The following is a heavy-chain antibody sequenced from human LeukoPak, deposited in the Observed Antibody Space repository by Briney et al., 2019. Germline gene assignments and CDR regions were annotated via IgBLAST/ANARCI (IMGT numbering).Heavy chain of an antibody. V-gene: IGHV1-18*01. CDR1: GYTFTSYG. CDR2: ISAYNGNT. CDR3: ARARPYYYGSGSSYYFDY. J-gene: IGHJ4*02. D-gene: IGHD3-10*01. Sequence: ASVKVSCKASGYTFTSYGISWVRQAPGQGLEWMGWISAYNGNTNYAQKLQGRVTMTTDTSTSTAYMGLRSLRSDDTAVYYCARARPYYYGSGSSYYFDYWGQGTLVTVSS.